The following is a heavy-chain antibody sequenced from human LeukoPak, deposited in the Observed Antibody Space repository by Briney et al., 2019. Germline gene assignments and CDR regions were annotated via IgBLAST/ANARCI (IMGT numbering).Heavy chain of an antibody. CDR2: VYCDDDK. V-gene: IGHV2-5*02. Sequence: SGPPQTNPTRILTLTCTLSGFPLSPGGGGGAWIGQPPWKAVEWLALVYCDDDKRYSPSPKTKLTITKDTYKNQVVLTMTNMDPVDTARYYCAHGDRFDGWGQGVMVT. CDR3: AHGDRFDG. CDR1: GFPLSPGGGG. J-gene: IGHJ5*02. D-gene: IGHD3-10*01.